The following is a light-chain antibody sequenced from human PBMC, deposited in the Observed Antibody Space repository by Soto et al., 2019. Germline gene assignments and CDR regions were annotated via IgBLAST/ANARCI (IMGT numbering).Light chain of an antibody. J-gene: IGLJ1*01. CDR2: EGS. V-gene: IGLV2-23*01. CDR1: SSDVGSSNL. CDR3: CSFARSSTSYV. Sequence: QSALTQPASVSGSPGQSITISCTGTSSDVGSSNLVSWYQQYPGKAPKLIIYEGSRRPSGVSGRFSGSMSGNTASLTISGLQAEDEADYYCCSFARSSTSYVFGTGTKLTV.